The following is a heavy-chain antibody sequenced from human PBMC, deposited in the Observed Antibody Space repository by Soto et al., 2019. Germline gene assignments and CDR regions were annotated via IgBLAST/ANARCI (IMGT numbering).Heavy chain of an antibody. V-gene: IGHV1-69*13. CDR1: GGTFSSYA. J-gene: IGHJ6*02. D-gene: IGHD4-17*01. CDR3: ATLGTTVTTYYYYYGMDV. Sequence: SVKVSCKASGGTFSSYAISWVRQAPGQGLEWMGGIIPIFGTANYAQKFQGRVTITADESTSTAYMELSSLRSEDTAVYYCATLGTTVTTYYYYYGMDVWGQGTTVTVS. CDR2: IIPIFGTA.